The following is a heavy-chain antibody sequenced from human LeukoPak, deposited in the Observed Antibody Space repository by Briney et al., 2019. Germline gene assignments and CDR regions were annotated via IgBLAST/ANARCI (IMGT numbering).Heavy chain of an antibody. CDR3: ARTNAGRLFHSRLDY. D-gene: IGHD2-21*01. CDR2: ICYHPGKNH. CDR1: GFTLSDYC. Sequence: AGSLRLSCAVSGFTLSDYCVNWVRQAPGKGLEWVSLICYHPGKNHYYSDSVRGRFVISSDNSKGTVYLQMDRLRVDDTAVYYCARTNAGRLFHSRLDYWGQGSLVSVSS. V-gene: IGHV3-33*08. J-gene: IGHJ4*02.